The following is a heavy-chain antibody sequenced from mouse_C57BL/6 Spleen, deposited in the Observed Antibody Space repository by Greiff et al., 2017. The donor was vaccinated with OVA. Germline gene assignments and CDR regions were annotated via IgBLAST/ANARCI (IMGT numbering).Heavy chain of an antibody. V-gene: IGHV1-4*01. J-gene: IGHJ1*03. CDR3: ARTYAPGYFDV. CDR1: GYTFTSYT. Sequence: ESGAELARPGASVKMSCKASGYTFTSYTMHWVKQRPGQGLEWIGYINPSSGYTKYNQKFKDKATLTADKSSSTAYMQLSSLTSEDSAVYYCARTYAPGYFDVWGTGTTVTVSS. CDR2: INPSSGYT. D-gene: IGHD5-1*01.